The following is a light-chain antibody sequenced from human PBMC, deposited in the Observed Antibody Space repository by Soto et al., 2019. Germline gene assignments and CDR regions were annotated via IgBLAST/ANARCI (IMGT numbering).Light chain of an antibody. CDR3: QQNYNTPPYT. CDR1: QSVRSD. Sequence: EIVMTQSPATLSVSPGERATLSCRASQSVRSDLVWYQQKPGQAPRLLIYGASTRATGVPARFSGSGSGTEFTLTISSLQSEDFATYFCQQNYNTPPYTFGQGTKLEIK. CDR2: GAS. V-gene: IGKV3-15*01. J-gene: IGKJ2*01.